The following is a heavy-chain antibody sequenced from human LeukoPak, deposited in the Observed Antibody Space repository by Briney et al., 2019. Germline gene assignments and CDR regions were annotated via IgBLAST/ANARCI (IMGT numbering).Heavy chain of an antibody. V-gene: IGHV3-23*01. Sequence: GGSLRLSCAASGFTFSSYAMSWVRQAPGKGLEWVSAISGSGDGTYYADSVKGRFTISRDNSKNTLYLQMNSLRAEDTAVYYCARHGTYRGGDCYSPTLDYWGQGTLVTVSS. D-gene: IGHD2-21*02. CDR3: ARHGTYRGGDCYSPTLDY. J-gene: IGHJ4*02. CDR1: GFTFSSYA. CDR2: ISGSGDGT.